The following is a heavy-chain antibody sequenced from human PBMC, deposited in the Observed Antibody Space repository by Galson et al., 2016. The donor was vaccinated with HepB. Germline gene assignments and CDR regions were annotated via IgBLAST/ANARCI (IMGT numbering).Heavy chain of an antibody. D-gene: IGHD6-19*01. J-gene: IGHJ4*02. V-gene: IGHV1-18*01. CDR3: ARARNLAMAGTSYYFDN. CDR1: GYTFTSYG. CDR2: ISAFNGGT. Sequence: SVKVSCKASGYTFTSYGVGWVRQAPGQGLEWMGWISAFNGGTVYAQNLQGRVTMTTDTATTTAYMEVRNLRSDDTAVYYCARARNLAMAGTSYYFDNWGQGILITVSS.